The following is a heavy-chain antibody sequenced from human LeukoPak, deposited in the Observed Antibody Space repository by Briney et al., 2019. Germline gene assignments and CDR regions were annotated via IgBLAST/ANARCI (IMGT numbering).Heavy chain of an antibody. J-gene: IGHJ5*02. V-gene: IGHV4-59*01. CDR2: IYYSGST. D-gene: IGHD3-10*01. CDR1: GGSISSYY. CDR3: VRGPYGSGISNWFDP. Sequence: SETLSLTCTVSGGSISSYYWSWIRQPPGKGLEWIGYIYYSGSTNYNPSLKSRVTISVDTSKNQFSLKLTSVTAADTAVYYCVRGPYGSGISNWFDPWGQGSLVIVSS.